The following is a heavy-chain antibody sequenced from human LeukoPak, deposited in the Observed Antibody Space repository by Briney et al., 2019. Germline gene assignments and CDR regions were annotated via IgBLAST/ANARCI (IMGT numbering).Heavy chain of an antibody. CDR3: ARRAVVVPAAIAATPDNWFDP. D-gene: IGHD2-2*01. V-gene: IGHV1-2*02. CDR2: INPNSGGT. CDR1: GYTFTGYY. J-gene: IGHJ5*02. Sequence: GASVKVSCKASGYTFTGYYMHWVRQAPGQGLEWMGWINPNSGGTNYAQKFPGRVTMTRDTSISTAYMELSRLRSDDTAVYYCARRAVVVPAAIAATPDNWFDPWGQGTLVTVSS.